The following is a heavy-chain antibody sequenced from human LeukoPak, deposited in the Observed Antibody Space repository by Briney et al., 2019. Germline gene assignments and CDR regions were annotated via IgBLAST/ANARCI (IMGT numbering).Heavy chain of an antibody. D-gene: IGHD5-24*01. CDR2: INAGNGNT. V-gene: IGHV1-3*01. Sequence: ASVKGSCKASGYTFTSYAMHWVRQAPGQRLEWMGWINAGNGNTKYSQKFQGRVTITRDTSASTAYMELSSLRSEDTAVYYCASATRGVYGMDVWGKGTTVTVSS. CDR3: ASATRGVYGMDV. CDR1: GYTFTSYA. J-gene: IGHJ6*04.